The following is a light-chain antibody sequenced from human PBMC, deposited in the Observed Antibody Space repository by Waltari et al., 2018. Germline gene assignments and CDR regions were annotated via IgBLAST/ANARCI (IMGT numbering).Light chain of an antibody. CDR1: ESVSSN. V-gene: IGKV3-15*01. CDR3: QQYTDWPPTWT. J-gene: IGKJ1*01. Sequence: EIVMTQSPDTLSVSPGERATLSCSASESVSSNLAWYQQKPGQAPRLLILGASTRATGIPARFSGSGSGTEFTLTISSLQSEDLAIYYCQQYTDWPPTWTFGQGTKVEN. CDR2: GAS.